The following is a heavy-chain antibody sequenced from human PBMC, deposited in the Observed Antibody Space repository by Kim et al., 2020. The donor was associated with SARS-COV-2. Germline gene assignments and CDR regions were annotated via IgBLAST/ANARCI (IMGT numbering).Heavy chain of an antibody. J-gene: IGHJ4*02. D-gene: IGHD3-16*01. CDR3: ATGELWTTFDY. Sequence: TIYAQKSQDRVPMTEDTSTDTAYMELSSLGSEDTAVYYCATGELWTTFDYWGQGTLVTVSS. V-gene: IGHV1-24*01. CDR2: T.